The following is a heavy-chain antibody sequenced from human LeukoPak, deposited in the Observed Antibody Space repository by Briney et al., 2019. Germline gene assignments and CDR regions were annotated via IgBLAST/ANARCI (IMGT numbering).Heavy chain of an antibody. Sequence: ASVKVSCKASGYTFTSYGISWVRQAPGQGLEWMGWISAYNGNTNYAQKLQGRVTMTTDTSTSTAYMELRSLRSDDTAVYYCARDGGYYDSSGINYYYYGMDVWGQGTTVTVSS. CDR3: ARDGGYYDSSGINYYYYGMDV. CDR2: ISAYNGNT. CDR1: GYTFTSYG. D-gene: IGHD3-22*01. J-gene: IGHJ6*02. V-gene: IGHV1-18*01.